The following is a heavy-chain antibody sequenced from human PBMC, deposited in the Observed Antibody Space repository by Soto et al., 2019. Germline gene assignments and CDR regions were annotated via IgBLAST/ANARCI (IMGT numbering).Heavy chain of an antibody. CDR2: TYYRSKWYN. Sequence: SQTLSLTCGISGDSVSSNSAAWNWLRQSPSRGLEWLGRTYYRSKWYNDYAVSVESRITINPDTSKNHFSLQLNFVTPEDTAVYFCARGEQYSESSLDYWGQGTLVTVSS. J-gene: IGHJ4*02. CDR1: GDSVSSNSAA. D-gene: IGHD1-26*01. V-gene: IGHV6-1*01. CDR3: ARGEQYSESSLDY.